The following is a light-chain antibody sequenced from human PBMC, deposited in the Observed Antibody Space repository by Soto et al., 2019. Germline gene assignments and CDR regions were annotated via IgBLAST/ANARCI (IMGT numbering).Light chain of an antibody. V-gene: IGLV2-23*01. CDR3: CSYAGSSTPRV. Sequence: QSALTQPASVSGSPGQSITISCTGTSSDVGSYNLVSWYQQHPGKAPKLMIYEGSKRPSGVSNRFSGSKSGNTASLTISGLQAEDEADYYCCSYAGSSTPRVFGTGTKVPVL. CDR1: SSDVGSYNL. J-gene: IGLJ1*01. CDR2: EGS.